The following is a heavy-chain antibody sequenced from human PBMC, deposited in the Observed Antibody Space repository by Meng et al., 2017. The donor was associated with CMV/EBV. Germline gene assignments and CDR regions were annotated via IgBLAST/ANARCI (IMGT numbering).Heavy chain of an antibody. CDR2: INPNSGGT. CDR1: GYTFTGYY. Sequence: ASVKVSCKASGYTFTGYYMHWVRQAPGQGLEWMGWINPNSGGTNYAQKFQGRVTMTRDTSISTAYMELSRLRSDDTAVYYCAREVGELYQLLYGYNWFDPWGQGTLVTVS. CDR3: AREVGELYQLLYGYNWFDP. J-gene: IGHJ5*02. V-gene: IGHV1-2*02. D-gene: IGHD2-2*02.